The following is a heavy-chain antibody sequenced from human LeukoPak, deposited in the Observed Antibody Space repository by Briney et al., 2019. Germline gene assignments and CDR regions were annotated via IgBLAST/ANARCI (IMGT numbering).Heavy chain of an antibody. CDR3: ARDVDSRGYTNWFDP. CDR1: GGSISSYY. V-gene: IGHV4-59*01. J-gene: IGHJ5*02. Sequence: SETLSLTCTVSGGSISSYYWSWIRQPPGKGLEWIGYIYFSGNTNYNPSLKSRVTISVDTSKNQFSLKLSSVTAADTAVYYCARDVDSRGYTNWFDPWGQGTLVTASP. D-gene: IGHD6-25*01. CDR2: IYFSGNT.